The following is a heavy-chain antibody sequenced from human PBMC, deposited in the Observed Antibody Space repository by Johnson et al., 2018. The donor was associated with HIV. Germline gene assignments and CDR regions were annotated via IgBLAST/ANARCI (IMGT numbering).Heavy chain of an antibody. CDR2: IQQDGSDT. J-gene: IGHJ3*01. CDR3: ARMGGSHHSRGCIHDACGL. Sequence: VQLVESGGGLVQPGGSLRLSCAASGFTVSTNYMNWVRQAPGKGLEWVANIQQDGSDTYYVDSVKGRFTISRDNAKNSLYLQMNSLRAEDTAVYYCARMGGSHHSRGCIHDACGLWGQGTRVTVSS. V-gene: IGHV3-7*05. D-gene: IGHD5-18*01. CDR1: GFTVSTNY.